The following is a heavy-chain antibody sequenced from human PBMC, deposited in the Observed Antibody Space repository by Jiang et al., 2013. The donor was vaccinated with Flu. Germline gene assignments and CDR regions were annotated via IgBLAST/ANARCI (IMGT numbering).Heavy chain of an antibody. CDR3: ARDLHCSSTSCPYYYGMDV. V-gene: IGHV3-30-3*01. D-gene: IGHD2-2*01. CDR2: ISYDGSNK. J-gene: IGHJ6*02. Sequence: QLVESGGGVVQPGRSLRLSCAASGFTFSSYAMHWVRQAPGKGLEWVAVISYDGSNKYYADSVKGRFTISRDNSKNTLYLQMNSLRAEDTAVYYCARDLHCSSTSCPYYYGMDVWGQGTTVTVSS. CDR1: GFTFSSYA.